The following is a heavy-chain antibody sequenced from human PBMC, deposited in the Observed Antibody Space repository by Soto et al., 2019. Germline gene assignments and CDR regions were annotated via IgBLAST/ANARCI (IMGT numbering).Heavy chain of an antibody. J-gene: IGHJ4*02. CDR1: AIPSSSYW. Sequence: PGGSLRLSCAPSAIPSSSYWMYWLRKPPGKGLVWVSRIDSDGSTTSYAESWWGRFPMSSDNAKNTLHLQMNSLTAEDTAVYYCARSSGYPEYWGKGTRVTFSS. CDR2: IDSDGSTT. CDR3: ARSSGYPEY. D-gene: IGHD3-3*01. V-gene: IGHV3-74*01.